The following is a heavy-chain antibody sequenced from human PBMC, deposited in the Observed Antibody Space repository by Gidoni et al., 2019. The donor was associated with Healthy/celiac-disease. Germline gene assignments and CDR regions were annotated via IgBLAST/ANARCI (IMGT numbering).Heavy chain of an antibody. J-gene: IGHJ4*02. V-gene: IGHV1-18*01. D-gene: IGHD3-22*01. CDR3: ARDYYYDSSGYPPLGHFDY. CDR1: GYTFTSYG. CDR2: ISAYNGNT. Sequence: QVQLVQSGAEVKKPGASVKVSCMASGYTFTSYGISWVRQAPGQGLEWMGWISAYNGNTNYAQKLQGRVTMTTDTSTSTAYMELRSLRSDDTAVYYCARDYYYDSSGYPPLGHFDYWGQGTLVTVSS.